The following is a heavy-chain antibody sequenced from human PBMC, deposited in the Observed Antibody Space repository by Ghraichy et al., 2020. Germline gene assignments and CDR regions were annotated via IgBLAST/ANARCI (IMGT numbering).Heavy chain of an antibody. J-gene: IGHJ4*02. CDR1: GFTFSSYA. V-gene: IGHV3-23*01. D-gene: IGHD6-13*01. CDR3: AKDPLYSSSWYYFDY. CDR2: ISGSGGST. Sequence: GGSLRLSCAASGFTFSSYAMTWVRQAPGKGLEWVSGISGSGGSTYYADSVKGRFTISRDNSKNTLYVQMNSLRAEDTAVYYCAKDPLYSSSWYYFDYWGQGTLVTVSS.